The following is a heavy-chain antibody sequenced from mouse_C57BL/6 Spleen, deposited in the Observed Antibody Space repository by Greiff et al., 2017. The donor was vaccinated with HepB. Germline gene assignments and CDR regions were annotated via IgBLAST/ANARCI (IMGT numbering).Heavy chain of an antibody. V-gene: IGHV14-4*01. CDR2: IDPENGDT. Sequence: DVHLVESGAELVRPGASVKLSCTASGFNIKDDYMHWVKQRPEQGLEWIGWIDPENGDTEYASKFQGKATITADTSSNTAYLQLSSLTSEDTAVYYCTAEDDYGSLYYAMDYWGQGTSVTVSS. J-gene: IGHJ4*01. D-gene: IGHD2-4*01. CDR1: GFNIKDDY. CDR3: TAEDDYGSLYYAMDY.